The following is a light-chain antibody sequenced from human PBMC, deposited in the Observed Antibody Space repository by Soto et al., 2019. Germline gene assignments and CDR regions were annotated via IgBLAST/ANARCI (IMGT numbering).Light chain of an antibody. CDR3: LQDYTFTWT. V-gene: IGKV1-6*01. CDR1: QGIRND. J-gene: IGKJ1*01. Sequence: IQMTQSPSSLSASVGDRVTITCRASQGIRNDLGWYQQKPGKAPKLXIYAASTLQTGVPSRFSGGESGTDFTLTISNLQPEDFATYYCLQDYTFTWTFGQGTKVDIK. CDR2: AAS.